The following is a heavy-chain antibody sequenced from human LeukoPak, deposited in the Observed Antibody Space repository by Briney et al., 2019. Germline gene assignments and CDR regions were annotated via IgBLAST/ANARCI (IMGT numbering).Heavy chain of an antibody. CDR3: ARDFAMLFDY. V-gene: IGHV3-7*01. Sequence: GGSLRLSCAVSGFTFITYAMTWVRQAPGKGLEWVANIKQDGSKTYYVDSVKGRFTISRDNAKNSLSLQMNSLRAEDTAVYYCARDFAMLFDYCGQGTLVTVSS. CDR2: IKQDGSKT. CDR1: GFTFITYA. D-gene: IGHD2-2*01. J-gene: IGHJ4*02.